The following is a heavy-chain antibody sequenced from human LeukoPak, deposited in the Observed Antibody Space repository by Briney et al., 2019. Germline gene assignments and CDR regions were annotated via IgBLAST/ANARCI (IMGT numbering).Heavy chain of an antibody. CDR2: AGWAGGTT. Sequence: GGSLRLSCATSGFNFDRYTIHWVRQAPGKGLEWVSLAGWAGGTTFYSDSVRGRFTISRDSGRKSVYLQMNSLTTDDTAFYFCAKEMDTMFFDYWGQGALVTVSS. J-gene: IGHJ4*02. CDR3: AKEMDTMFFDY. CDR1: GFNFDRYT. D-gene: IGHD3-10*02. V-gene: IGHV3-43*01.